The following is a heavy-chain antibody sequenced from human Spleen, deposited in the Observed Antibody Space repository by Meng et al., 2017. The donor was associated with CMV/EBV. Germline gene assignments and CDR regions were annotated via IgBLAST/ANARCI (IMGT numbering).Heavy chain of an antibody. CDR1: YTLPSYV. Sequence: YTLPSYVISWVRKATGQGLEWMGWMNPNSGNTGYAQKFQGRVTITRNTSISTAYMELSSLRSEDTAVYYCARGFERDYGYEAVPSDYWGQGTLVTVSS. J-gene: IGHJ4*02. CDR3: ARGFERDYGYEAVPSDY. D-gene: IGHD5-18*01. V-gene: IGHV1-8*03. CDR2: MNPNSGNT.